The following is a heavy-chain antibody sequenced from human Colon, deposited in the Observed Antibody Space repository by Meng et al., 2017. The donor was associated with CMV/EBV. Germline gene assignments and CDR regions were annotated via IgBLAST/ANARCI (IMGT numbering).Heavy chain of an antibody. J-gene: IGHJ4*02. Sequence: GDTSTAYAMSWVRQDPGRGLEWMGWINTNTGNPTYAQGFTGQFVFSFDTSINTAYLDIRSLKIEDTAVYFCALEDILTGQYSFDYWGQGSLVTVSS. D-gene: IGHD3-9*01. V-gene: IGHV7-4-1*01. CDR3: ALEDILTGQYSFDY. CDR2: INTNTGNP. CDR1: GDTSTAYA.